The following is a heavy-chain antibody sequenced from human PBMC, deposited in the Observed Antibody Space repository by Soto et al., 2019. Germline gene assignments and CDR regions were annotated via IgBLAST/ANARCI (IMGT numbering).Heavy chain of an antibody. CDR1: GGSISGHY. CDR2: IFYSGSTTY. CDR3: ARVGSSGWSPDY. J-gene: IGHJ4*02. D-gene: IGHD6-19*01. Sequence: SETLSLTCTVSGGSISGHYWIWIRQPPGEGMEWIGYIFYSGSTTYNNNLSRKSRVTISVDTSKNQFSLRLSSVTAADTAVYYCARVGSSGWSPDYWGQGTLVTVSS. V-gene: IGHV4-59*11.